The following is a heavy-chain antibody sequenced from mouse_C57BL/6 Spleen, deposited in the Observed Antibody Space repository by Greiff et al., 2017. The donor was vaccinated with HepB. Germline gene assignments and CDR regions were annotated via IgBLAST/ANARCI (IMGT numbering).Heavy chain of an antibody. CDR2: IYPGSGNT. Sequence: VQLQQSGAELVRPGASVKLSCKASGYTFTDYYINWVKQRPGQGLEWIARIYPGSGNTYYTEKFKGKATLTAEKSSSTAYMQLSSLTSEDSAVYCCARKMRTGLDYWGQGTTLTVSS. CDR3: ARKMRTGLDY. J-gene: IGHJ2*01. CDR1: GYTFTDYY. D-gene: IGHD3-3*01. V-gene: IGHV1-76*01.